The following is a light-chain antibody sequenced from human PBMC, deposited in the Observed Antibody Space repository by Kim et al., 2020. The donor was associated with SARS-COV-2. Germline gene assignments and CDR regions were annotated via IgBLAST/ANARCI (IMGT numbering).Light chain of an antibody. J-gene: IGKJ4*01. CDR1: HNVGIN. CDR2: DAA. V-gene: IGKV3-11*01. Sequence: PGEGATFSCGASHNVGINLAWYQQTPGQSPRLLIYDAAMRAAGIPDRFSGSGSGTDFTLTIGSLAPEDFAIYYCQQRGSWPPAVTFGGGTKVDIK. CDR3: QQRGSWPPAVT.